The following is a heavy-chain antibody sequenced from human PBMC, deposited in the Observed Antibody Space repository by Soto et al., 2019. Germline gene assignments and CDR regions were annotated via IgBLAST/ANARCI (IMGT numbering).Heavy chain of an antibody. V-gene: IGHV4-59*01. D-gene: IGHD6-19*01. CDR1: GGSISGSY. J-gene: IGHJ4*02. CDR2: VYYTGST. Sequence: SETLSLTCSVSGGSISGSYWSWIRQSPGKGLEWLGYVYYTGSTNYSPSLRSRVSISVDTSKNEFSLRLSSVTAADTAVYFCARSVAVPGAHVDYWGQGTQVTVSS. CDR3: ARSVAVPGAHVDY.